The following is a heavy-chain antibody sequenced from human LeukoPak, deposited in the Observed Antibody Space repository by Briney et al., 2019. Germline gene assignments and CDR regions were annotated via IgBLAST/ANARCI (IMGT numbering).Heavy chain of an antibody. Sequence: EPGGSLRLSCAASGFTFSSYWMSWVRQAPGKGLEWVANIKQDGGEKYYVDSVKGRFTISRDNAKNSLYLQMNSLRAEDTAVYYCAKGRRDYYDSSGYYYYFDYWGQGTLVTVSS. J-gene: IGHJ4*02. CDR2: IKQDGGEK. D-gene: IGHD3-22*01. CDR1: GFTFSSYW. CDR3: AKGRRDYYDSSGYYYYFDY. V-gene: IGHV3-7*01.